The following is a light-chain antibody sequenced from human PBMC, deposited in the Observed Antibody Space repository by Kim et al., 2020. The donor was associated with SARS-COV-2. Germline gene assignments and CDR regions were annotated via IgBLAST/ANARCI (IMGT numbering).Light chain of an antibody. V-gene: IGLV3-19*01. CDR1: SLRSYY. Sequence: LGQKVRITCQGDSLRSYYGGWYQKKPGQAPVVVIYGKNNRPSGIPDRFSGSSSGNTASLTITGAQAEDEADYYCNSRDSSGNHWVFGGGTKLTVL. CDR2: GKN. CDR3: NSRDSSGNHWV. J-gene: IGLJ3*02.